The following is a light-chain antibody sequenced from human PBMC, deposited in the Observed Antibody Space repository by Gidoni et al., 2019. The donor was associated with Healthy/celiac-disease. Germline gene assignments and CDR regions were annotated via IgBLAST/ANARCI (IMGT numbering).Light chain of an antibody. CDR1: QSVRSY. CDR3: QQRSNGFT. V-gene: IGKV3-11*01. Sequence: ELVLTQSPATLSLSPGERATLSCRASQSVRSYLAWYQQKPGQAPRLLIYDAYNRATGIPARFSGSGSGTDFTLTISSLEPEDFAVYYCQQRSNGFTFXPXTKVDIK. J-gene: IGKJ3*01. CDR2: DAY.